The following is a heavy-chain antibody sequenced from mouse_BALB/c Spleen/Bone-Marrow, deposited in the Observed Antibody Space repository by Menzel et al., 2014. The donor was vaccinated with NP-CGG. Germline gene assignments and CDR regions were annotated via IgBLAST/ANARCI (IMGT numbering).Heavy chain of an antibody. J-gene: IGHJ2*01. CDR3: ARYRLGTYFDY. V-gene: IGHV14-3*02. CDR2: IDPANGNT. Sequence: VQLQQSGAELVKPGASVKLSCTASGFNIKDTYMHWVKQRPEQGLEWIGRIDPANGNTKYDPKFQGKAPITADTSSNTVYLQLSSLASEDTAVYYCARYRLGTYFDYWGQGTTLTVSS. CDR1: GFNIKDTY. D-gene: IGHD1-2*01.